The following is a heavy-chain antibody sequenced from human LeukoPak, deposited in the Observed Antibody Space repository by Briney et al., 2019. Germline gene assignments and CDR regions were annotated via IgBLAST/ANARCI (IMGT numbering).Heavy chain of an antibody. V-gene: IGHV4-59*01. Sequence: SETLSLTCTVSGGSINSYYWSWIRQPPGKGLEWIGYIYYSGSTNYNPSLKSRVTISVDTSKNQLSLKLSSVTAADTAVYYCARARYGYSYYYGMDVWGQGTTVTVSS. CDR1: GGSINSYY. CDR2: IYYSGST. D-gene: IGHD5-18*01. CDR3: ARARYGYSYYYGMDV. J-gene: IGHJ6*02.